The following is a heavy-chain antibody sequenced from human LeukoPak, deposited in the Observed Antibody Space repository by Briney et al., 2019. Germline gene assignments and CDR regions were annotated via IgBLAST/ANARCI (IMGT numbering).Heavy chain of an antibody. CDR2: INHSGST. Sequence: SETLSLTXAVYGGAFSGYYWSWIRQSPGKGLEWIGEINHSGSTNYNPSLKSRVTISVDTSKNQFSLKLSSVTAADTAVYYCARALPRYYYGSGSYRRWFDPWGQGTLVTVSS. D-gene: IGHD3-10*01. CDR1: GGAFSGYY. V-gene: IGHV4-34*01. J-gene: IGHJ5*02. CDR3: ARALPRYYYGSGSYRRWFDP.